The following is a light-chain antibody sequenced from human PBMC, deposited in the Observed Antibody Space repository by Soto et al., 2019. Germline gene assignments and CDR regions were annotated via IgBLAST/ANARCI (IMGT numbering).Light chain of an antibody. Sequence: DIVMTQSPASLAVSLGERATINCKSSQSVLYNSNNKNYLAWYQEQPGQPPKLLIYWASTRESGVPDRFSGSGSGTDFTLTISSLQAEDVAVYYCQQYYSSPRTFGQGTKLEIK. CDR2: WAS. CDR1: QSVLYNSNNKNY. J-gene: IGKJ2*01. CDR3: QQYYSSPRT. V-gene: IGKV4-1*01.